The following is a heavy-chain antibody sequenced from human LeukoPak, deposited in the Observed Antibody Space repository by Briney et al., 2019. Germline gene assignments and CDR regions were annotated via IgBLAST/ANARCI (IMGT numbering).Heavy chain of an antibody. Sequence: ASVKVSCKASGYTFTGYYMHWVRQAPGQGLEWMGWINPNSGGTNYAQKFQGWVTMTRDTSISTAYMELSRLRSDDTAVYYCARDQRWMGNDSSGYGEILDWGQGTLVTVSS. D-gene: IGHD3-22*01. CDR1: GYTFTGYY. J-gene: IGHJ4*02. CDR2: INPNSGGT. V-gene: IGHV1-2*04. CDR3: ARDQRWMGNDSSGYGEILD.